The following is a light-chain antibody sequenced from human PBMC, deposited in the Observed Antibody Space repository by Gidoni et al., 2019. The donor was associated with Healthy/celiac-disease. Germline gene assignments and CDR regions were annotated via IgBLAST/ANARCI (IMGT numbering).Light chain of an antibody. J-gene: IGKJ2*01. CDR3: QQRSNWPPYT. Sequence: EIVLTQSPATLSLSPGERATLSCRASQSVSSYLAWYQQKPGLIYDASNRATGIPARFSGSGSGTDFTLTISSLEPEDFAVYYCQQRSNWPPYTFGQXTKLEIK. V-gene: IGKV3-11*01. CDR2: DAS. CDR1: QSVSSY.